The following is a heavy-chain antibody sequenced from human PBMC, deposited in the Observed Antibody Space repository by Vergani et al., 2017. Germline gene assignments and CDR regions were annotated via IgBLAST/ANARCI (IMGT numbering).Heavy chain of an antibody. D-gene: IGHD3-3*01. CDR3: VRAPMRSTSCGVVIRRFAFAI. CDR1: GGSISSGGYY. V-gene: IGHV4-31*11. Sequence: QVQLQESGPGLVKPSQTLSLTCAVSGGSISSGGYYWSWIRQHPGKGLEWIGYIYYSGSTYYNPSLKSRVTISVDTSKNQFSLKLSSVTAADTAVYYCVRAPMRSTSCGVVIRRFAFAIWGQGRMVTVSS. J-gene: IGHJ3*02. CDR2: IYYSGST.